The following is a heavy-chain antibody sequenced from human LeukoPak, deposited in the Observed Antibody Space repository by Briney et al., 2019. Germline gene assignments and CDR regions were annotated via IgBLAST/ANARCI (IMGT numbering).Heavy chain of an antibody. J-gene: IGHJ4*02. V-gene: IGHV3-30-3*01. CDR1: GFTFSSYA. Sequence: GGSLRLSCAASGFTFSSYAMHWVRQAPGKGLVWVAVISNDGINKYYADSVKGRFTMSRDNSKNTLYLQMDSLRVEDTAMFYCAREFSYGPKIFDYWGQGTLVTVSS. CDR3: AREFSYGPKIFDY. CDR2: ISNDGINK. D-gene: IGHD5-18*01.